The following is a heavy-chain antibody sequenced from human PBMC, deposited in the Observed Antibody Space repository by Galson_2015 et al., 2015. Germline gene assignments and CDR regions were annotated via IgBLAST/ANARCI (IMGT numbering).Heavy chain of an antibody. V-gene: IGHV3-7*03. CDR2: IKPDGSDS. Sequence: SLRLSCAASEFTFTNYWMNWVRQAPGKGLEWVANIKPDGSDSYYVDSVKGRFTISRDNAKNSLYLQMNSLRAEDTAVYYCARDFIAAGVLDFWGQGTPVTVS. D-gene: IGHD3-16*02. J-gene: IGHJ6*02. CDR1: EFTFTNYW. CDR3: ARDFIAAGVLDF.